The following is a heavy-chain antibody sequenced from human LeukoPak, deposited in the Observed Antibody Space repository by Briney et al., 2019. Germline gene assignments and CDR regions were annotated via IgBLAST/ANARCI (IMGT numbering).Heavy chain of an antibody. CDR2: IYTNGST. CDR3: ARDIVVVPAANWFDP. D-gene: IGHD2-2*01. CDR1: GGSISSYY. V-gene: IGHV4-4*07. J-gene: IGHJ5*02. Sequence: PSETLSLTCTVSGGSISSYYWSWIRQPAGKGLEWIGRIYTNGSTNYNPSLKSRVTMSVDTSKNQFSLKLSSVTAADTAVYYCARDIVVVPAANWFDPWGQGTLVTVSS.